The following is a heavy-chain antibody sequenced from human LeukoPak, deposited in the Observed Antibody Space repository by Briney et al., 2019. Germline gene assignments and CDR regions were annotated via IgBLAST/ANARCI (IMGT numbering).Heavy chain of an antibody. V-gene: IGHV3-30*04. J-gene: IGHJ4*02. CDR3: ARDDTNYGDFRFSY. Sequence: GRSLRLSCAASGFTFSSYAMHWVRQAPGKGLEWVAVISYDGSNKYYADSLKGRFTISRDNAKKSLFLQMNSLRADDTAVYYCARDDTNYGDFRFSYWGQGTLVTVSS. CDR2: ISYDGSNK. D-gene: IGHD4-17*01. CDR1: GFTFSSYA.